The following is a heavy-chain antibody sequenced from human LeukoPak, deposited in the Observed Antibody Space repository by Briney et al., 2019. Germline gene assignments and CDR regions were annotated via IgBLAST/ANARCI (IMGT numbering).Heavy chain of an antibody. CDR2: IIPIFGTA. CDR3: ARVILDQRQLVHFDY. V-gene: IGHV1-69*05. D-gene: IGHD6-6*01. Sequence: SVKVSCKASGGTFSSYAISWVRQAPGQGLEWMGGIIPIFGTANYAQKFQGRVTITTDESTSTAYMELSSLRSEDTAVYYCARVILDQRQLVHFDYWGQGTLVTVSS. CDR1: GGTFSSYA. J-gene: IGHJ4*02.